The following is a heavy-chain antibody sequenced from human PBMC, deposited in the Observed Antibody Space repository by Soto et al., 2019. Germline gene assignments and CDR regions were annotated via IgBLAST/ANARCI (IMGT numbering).Heavy chain of an antibody. CDR3: ARDFEY. Sequence: EVQLVESGGGLVQPGGSLRLSCEASGFTFSTFWMHWVRQAPGKGLVWVSRINSDGSSTNYADSVKGRVTISRDNAKNTLYLQLLSLRPEDTAVYYCARDFEYWGQGTLVTVSS. J-gene: IGHJ4*02. CDR2: INSDGSST. CDR1: GFTFSTFW. V-gene: IGHV3-74*01.